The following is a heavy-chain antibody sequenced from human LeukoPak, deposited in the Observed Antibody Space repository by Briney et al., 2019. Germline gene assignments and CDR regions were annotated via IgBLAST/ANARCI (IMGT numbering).Heavy chain of an antibody. D-gene: IGHD6-13*01. CDR3: ARDRPGGSSWSWFDA. CDR1: GFTFSSYE. Sequence: PGGSLRLSCAASGFTFSSYEMNWVRQAPGKGLEWVSYISSSGNTVFYADSVKGRFTISRDNAKNSLYLQMNSLRAEDTAVYFCARDRPGGSSWSWFDAWGQGTLVTVSS. CDR2: ISSSGNTV. V-gene: IGHV3-48*03. J-gene: IGHJ5*02.